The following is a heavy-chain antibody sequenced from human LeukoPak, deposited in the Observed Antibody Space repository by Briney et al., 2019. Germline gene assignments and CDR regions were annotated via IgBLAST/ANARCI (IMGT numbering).Heavy chain of an antibody. Sequence: GSLVLSCAAAGFPFNYYYMSWGRPAPGKGVGWVSSINIGGTNTHYPDSVKGRFTISRDNSKKSLYLEMNNLRAEDTAVYYCATDGAGFDTWGQGVLVTVSS. CDR2: INIGGTNT. CDR3: ATDGAGFDT. CDR1: GFPFNYYY. V-gene: IGHV3-11*01. J-gene: IGHJ5*02.